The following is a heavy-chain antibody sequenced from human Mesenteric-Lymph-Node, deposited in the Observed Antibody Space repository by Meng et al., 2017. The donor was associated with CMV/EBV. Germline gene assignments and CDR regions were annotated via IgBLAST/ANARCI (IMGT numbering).Heavy chain of an antibody. V-gene: IGHV3-21*01. CDR1: GFTFSSYS. Sequence: GGSLRLSCAASGFTFSSYSMNWVRQAPGKGLEWVSSISSSSSYIYYADSVKGRFTISRDNAKNSLYLQMNSLRADDTALYYCAAGPGWLVTRWGQGTLVTVSS. CDR3: AAGPGWLVTR. D-gene: IGHD6-19*01. J-gene: IGHJ4*02. CDR2: ISSSSSYI.